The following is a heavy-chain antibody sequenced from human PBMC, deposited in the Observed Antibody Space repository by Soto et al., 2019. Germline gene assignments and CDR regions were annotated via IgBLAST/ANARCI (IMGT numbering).Heavy chain of an antibody. CDR2: IKSKTDGGTA. J-gene: IGHJ4*02. CDR3: NAISDHGNFHDY. Sequence: GGSLRLSCAASGFTFSNAWMNWVRQAPGKGLEWVGRIKSKTDGGTADYAAPVKGRFTISRDDSKNTLYLQMNSLKTEDTAVYYFNAISDHGNFHDYWSRGTLVLVSS. CDR1: GFTFSNAW. V-gene: IGHV3-15*07.